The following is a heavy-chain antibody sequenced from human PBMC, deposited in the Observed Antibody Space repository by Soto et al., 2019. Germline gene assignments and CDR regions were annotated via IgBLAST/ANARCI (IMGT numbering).Heavy chain of an antibody. J-gene: IGHJ5*02. CDR2: FDPEDGET. Sequence: ASVKVSCKVSGYTLTELSMHWVRQAPGKGLEWMGGFDPEDGETIYAHKFQGRVTMTEDTSTDTAYMELSSLRSEDTAVYYCATLSNDFWSGPNNGFDPWGQGTLVTVSS. D-gene: IGHD3-3*01. V-gene: IGHV1-24*01. CDR3: ATLSNDFWSGPNNGFDP. CDR1: GYTLTELS.